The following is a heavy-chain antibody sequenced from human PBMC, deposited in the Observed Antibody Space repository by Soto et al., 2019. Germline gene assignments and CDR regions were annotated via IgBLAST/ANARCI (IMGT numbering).Heavy chain of an antibody. V-gene: IGHV3-30*18. CDR1: GFTFSSYG. Sequence: GGSLRLSCAASGFTFSSYGMHWVRQAPGKGLEWVAVISYDGSNKYYADSVKGRFTISRDNSKNTLYLQMNSLRAEDTAVYYCAKYYQRTRRPFNRSAFVGGPPRFDPWGQGTLVTVSS. J-gene: IGHJ5*02. CDR3: AKYYQRTRRPFNRSAFVGGPPRFDP. CDR2: ISYDGSNK. D-gene: IGHD3-10*01.